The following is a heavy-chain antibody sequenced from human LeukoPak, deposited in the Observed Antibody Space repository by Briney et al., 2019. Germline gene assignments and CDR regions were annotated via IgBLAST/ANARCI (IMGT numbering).Heavy chain of an antibody. J-gene: IGHJ4*02. D-gene: IGHD3-9*01. CDR2: IYYSGST. Sequence: PSXTLSLTCTVSGGSISSYYWSWIRQPPGKGLEWIGYIYYSGSTNYNPSLKSRVTISVDTSKNQFSLKLSSVTAADTAVYYCARGKLRYFDWLPLPDYWGQGTLVTVSS. V-gene: IGHV4-59*01. CDR1: GGSISSYY. CDR3: ARGKLRYFDWLPLPDY.